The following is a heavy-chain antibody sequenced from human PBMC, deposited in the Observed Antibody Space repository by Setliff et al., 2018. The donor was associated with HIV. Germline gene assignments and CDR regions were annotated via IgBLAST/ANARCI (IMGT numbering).Heavy chain of an antibody. CDR2: IRGDTRII. J-gene: IGHJ4*02. CDR1: GFTFSSYS. V-gene: IGHV3-48*01. Sequence: GGSLRLSCAASGFTFSSYSMNWVRQAPGKGLEWVSYIRGDTRIINYADSVKGRFTISRDNAKNSLYLQMNSLRVEDTALYYCARDLNWGFDYWGQGTLVTVSS. D-gene: IGHD7-27*01. CDR3: ARDLNWGFDY.